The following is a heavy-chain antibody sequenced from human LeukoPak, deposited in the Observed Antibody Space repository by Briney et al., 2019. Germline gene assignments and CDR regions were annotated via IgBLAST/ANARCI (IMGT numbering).Heavy chain of an antibody. D-gene: IGHD3-22*01. CDR1: GGSISRGAYY. Sequence: ASETLSPTCTVSGGSISRGAYYWGWIRQPPVKGLEWIGYIYYSGSTYYNPSLKSRVTISVDTSKHQFSLKLGSVTAADTAVYYCARGRYYYDSSGYYFLDYWGQGTLVTASS. J-gene: IGHJ4*02. V-gene: IGHV4-30-4*08. CDR2: IYYSGST. CDR3: ARGRYYYDSSGYYFLDY.